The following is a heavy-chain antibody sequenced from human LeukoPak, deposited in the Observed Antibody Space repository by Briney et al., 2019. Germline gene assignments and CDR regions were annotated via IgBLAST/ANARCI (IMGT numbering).Heavy chain of an antibody. CDR3: ARAWIGYGAFDI. J-gene: IGHJ3*02. Sequence: PSETLSLTCTVSGGSISSYYWSWIRQPPGKGLEWIGYIYYSGSTNYNPSLKSRVTISVDTSKNQFSLKLSSVTAADMAVYYCARAWIGYGAFDIWGQGTMVTVSS. D-gene: IGHD3-3*01. V-gene: IGHV4-59*01. CDR1: GGSISSYY. CDR2: IYYSGST.